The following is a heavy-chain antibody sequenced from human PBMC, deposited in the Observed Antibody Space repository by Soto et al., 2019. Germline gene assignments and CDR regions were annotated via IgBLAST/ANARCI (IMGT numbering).Heavy chain of an antibody. Sequence: EVQLLESGGGLVQPGGTLRLSCAASGFSFSSYAMSWVRQAPGKGLEWVSIISNNGGGTYYADSVRGRFIISRDNAKNTLYLQIPSLRSEDTAVYYCARGRTTLVSNNWFAPWGPGTLVNVSS. CDR2: ISNNGGGT. V-gene: IGHV3-23*01. D-gene: IGHD3-16*01. CDR3: ARGRTTLVSNNWFAP. CDR1: GFSFSSYA. J-gene: IGHJ5*01.